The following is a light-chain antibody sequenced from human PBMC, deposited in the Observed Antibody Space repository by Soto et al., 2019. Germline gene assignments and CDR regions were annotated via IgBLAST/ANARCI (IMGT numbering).Light chain of an antibody. CDR2: GAS. CDR3: QQYGSSRT. CDR1: LSVSSSY. V-gene: IGKV3-20*01. Sequence: EIVLTQSPGTLSLSPGERATLSCRASLSVSSSYLAWYRQKPGQAPRLLIYGASSRATGIPDRFSGSGSGTDFTLTISRLEPEDFAVYYCQQYGSSRTFGQGTKLEIK. J-gene: IGKJ2*02.